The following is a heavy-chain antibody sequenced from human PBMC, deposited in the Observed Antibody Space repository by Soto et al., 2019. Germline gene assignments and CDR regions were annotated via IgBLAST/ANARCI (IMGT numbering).Heavy chain of an antibody. CDR2: IKQDGSEK. CDR1: GFTFSSYG. Sequence: GGSLRLSCAASGFTFSSYGMHWVRQAPGKGLEWVANIKQDGSEKYYVDSVKGRFTISRDNAKNSLYLQMNSLRGEDTAVYYCARTHGAYYAWDYWGQGTLVTVSS. CDR3: ARTHGAYYAWDY. J-gene: IGHJ4*02. D-gene: IGHD3-10*01. V-gene: IGHV3-7*04.